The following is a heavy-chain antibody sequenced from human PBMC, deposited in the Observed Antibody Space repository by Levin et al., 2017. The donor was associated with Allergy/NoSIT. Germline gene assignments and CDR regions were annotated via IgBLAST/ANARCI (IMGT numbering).Heavy chain of an antibody. CDR1: GFSFNDQS. J-gene: IGHJ4*02. CDR3: EIVHRGYSEGAFPEDY. Sequence: GGSLRLSCVASGFSFNDQSMHWVRQAPGQGLEWVALTSFDGENNHYADSVKGRFTISKDNSKNTLSLQLNSLRPEDTAIYYWEIVHRGYSEGAFPEDYWGKGTLVIVSS. CDR2: TSFDGENN. D-gene: IGHD5-18*01. V-gene: IGHV3-30*04.